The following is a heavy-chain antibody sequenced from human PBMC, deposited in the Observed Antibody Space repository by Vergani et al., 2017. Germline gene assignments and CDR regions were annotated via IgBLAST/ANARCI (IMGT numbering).Heavy chain of an antibody. V-gene: IGHV4-39*01. D-gene: IGHD3-3*01. CDR1: GGSISSSSYY. CDR3: ARGLPRGDYFDY. CDR2: IYYSGST. J-gene: IGHJ4*02. Sequence: QLQLQESGPGLVKPSETLSLTCTVSGGSISSSSYYWGWIRQPPGKGLEWIGSIYYSGSTYYNPSLKSRVTISVDTSKNQFSLKLSSVTAADTAVYYCARGLPRGDYFDYWGQGTLVTVSS.